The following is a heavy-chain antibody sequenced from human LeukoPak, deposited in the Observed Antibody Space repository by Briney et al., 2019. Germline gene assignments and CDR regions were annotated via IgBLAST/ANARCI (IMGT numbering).Heavy chain of an antibody. CDR1: IRPLSIFY. V-gene: IGHV4-59*07. Sequence: ADTETLPCSLWIRPLSIFYGLGTPHSPEGGGVGIGYIYYSGSTNYNPSLKSRVTISVDTSKNQFSLKLSSVTAADTAVYYCARTRRWLQLGFDYWGQGTLVTVSS. J-gene: IGHJ4*02. D-gene: IGHD5-24*01. CDR3: ARTRRWLQLGFDY. CDR2: IYYSGST.